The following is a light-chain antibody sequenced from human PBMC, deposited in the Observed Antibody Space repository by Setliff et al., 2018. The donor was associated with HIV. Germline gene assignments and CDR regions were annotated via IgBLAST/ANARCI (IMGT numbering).Light chain of an antibody. CDR2: DVS. CDR3: SSYTNSNTYV. CDR1: SSDVGVYDY. Sequence: QSALTQPASVSGSPGQSLIISCTGTSSDVGVYDYVSWYQHHPGKAPKLMIFDVSNRPSGVSNRFSGSKSGNTASLTISGLQTEGEADYYCSSYTNSNTYVFGTGTKVTVL. J-gene: IGLJ1*01. V-gene: IGLV2-14*03.